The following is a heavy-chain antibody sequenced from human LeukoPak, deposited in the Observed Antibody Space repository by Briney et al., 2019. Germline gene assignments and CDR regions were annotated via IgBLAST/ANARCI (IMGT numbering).Heavy chain of an antibody. CDR1: GFTFSSYA. D-gene: IGHD1-26*01. CDR3: ARGGPFQWELLVY. Sequence: PGGSLRLSCAASGFTFSSYAMHWVRQAPGKGLEYVSVISSNGGSTYYANSVKGRFTISRDNSKNTLYLQMGSLRAEDMAVHYCARGGPFQWELLVYWGQGTLVTVSS. CDR2: ISSNGGST. V-gene: IGHV3-64*01. J-gene: IGHJ4*02.